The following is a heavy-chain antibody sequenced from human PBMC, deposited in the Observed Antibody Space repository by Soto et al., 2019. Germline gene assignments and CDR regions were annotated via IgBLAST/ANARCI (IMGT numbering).Heavy chain of an antibody. CDR3: ARLVSTRSIDY. V-gene: IGHV6-1*01. CDR2: TYYRSKWSY. Sequence: SPTLSLTCDISVGRVSNNHVVWNWNRQSPSRGLEWLGRTYYRSKWSYEYAESVKSRIIINPDTSKNQLSLQLNSVPPDDTGVYYCARLVSTRSIDYWGQGTLISAPQ. CDR1: VGRVSNNHVV. J-gene: IGHJ4*02. D-gene: IGHD2-21*01.